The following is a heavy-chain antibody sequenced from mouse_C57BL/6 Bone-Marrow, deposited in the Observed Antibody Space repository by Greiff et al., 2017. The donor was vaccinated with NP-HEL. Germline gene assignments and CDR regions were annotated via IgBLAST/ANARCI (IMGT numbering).Heavy chain of an antibody. V-gene: IGHV1-85*01. Sequence: QVQLKESGPELVKPGASVKLSCKASGYTFTSYDINWVKQRPGQGLEWIGWIYPRDGSTKYNEKFKGKATLTVDTSSSTAYMELHSLTSEDSAVYFCAGGTTVGGGPWFAYWGQGTLVTVSA. D-gene: IGHD1-1*01. CDR2: IYPRDGST. CDR3: AGGTTVGGGPWFAY. J-gene: IGHJ3*01. CDR1: GYTFTSYD.